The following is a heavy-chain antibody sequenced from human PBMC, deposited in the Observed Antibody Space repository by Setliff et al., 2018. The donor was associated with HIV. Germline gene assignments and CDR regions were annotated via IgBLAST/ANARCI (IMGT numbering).Heavy chain of an antibody. CDR1: GGSISSYY. D-gene: IGHD1-26*01. CDR3: AKDRSGSYRTFDY. CDR2: IYTSGNT. J-gene: IGHJ4*02. V-gene: IGHV4-4*07. Sequence: SSETLSLTCTVSGGSISSYYWSWIRQPAGKGLEWIGRIYTSGNTNYNPSLKSRVTISMDTSKNQFSLKLNSVTAADTPVYYCAKDRSGSYRTFDYWGPGILVTVSS.